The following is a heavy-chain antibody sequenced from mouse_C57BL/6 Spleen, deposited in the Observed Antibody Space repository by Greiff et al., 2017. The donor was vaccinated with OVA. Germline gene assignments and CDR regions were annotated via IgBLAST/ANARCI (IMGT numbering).Heavy chain of an antibody. J-gene: IGHJ2*01. V-gene: IGHV1-26*01. CDR3: ARQGYYGSSYGFDY. CDR2: INPNNGGT. CDR1: GYTFTDYY. Sequence: EVQLQQSGPELVKPGASVKISCKASGYTFTDYYMNWVKQSHGKSLEWIGDINPNNGGTSYNQKFKGKATLTVDKSSSTAYMELRSLTSEDSAVYYCARQGYYGSSYGFDYWGQGTTLTVSS. D-gene: IGHD1-1*01.